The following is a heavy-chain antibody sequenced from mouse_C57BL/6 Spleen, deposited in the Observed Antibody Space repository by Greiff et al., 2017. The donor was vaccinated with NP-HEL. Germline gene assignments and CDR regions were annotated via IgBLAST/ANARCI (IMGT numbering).Heavy chain of an antibody. CDR2: ISSGGSYT. D-gene: IGHD3-2*02. CDR3: ARRDSSGPLDY. Sequence: EVMLVESGGDLVKPGGSLKLSCAASGFTFSSYGMSWVRQTPDKRLEWVATISSGGSYTYYPDSVKGRFTISRDNAKNTLYLQMSSLKSEDTAMYYCARRDSSGPLDYWGQGTTLTVSS. V-gene: IGHV5-6*02. CDR1: GFTFSSYG. J-gene: IGHJ2*01.